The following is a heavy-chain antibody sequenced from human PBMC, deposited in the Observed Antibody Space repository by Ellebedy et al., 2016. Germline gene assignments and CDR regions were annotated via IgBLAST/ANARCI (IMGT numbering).Heavy chain of an antibody. D-gene: IGHD2-8*01. CDR1: GFTFSDYY. CDR3: ATVSGTKMVPGGYGMDV. V-gene: IGHV3-11*01. Sequence: GGSLRLSXAASGFTFSDYYMSWIRQAPGKGLEWVSYISSSGTTIYYADSVKGRFTISRDNAKNSLYLQMNSLRAEDTAVYYCATVSGTKMVPGGYGMDVWGQGTTVTVSS. CDR2: ISSSGTTI. J-gene: IGHJ6*02.